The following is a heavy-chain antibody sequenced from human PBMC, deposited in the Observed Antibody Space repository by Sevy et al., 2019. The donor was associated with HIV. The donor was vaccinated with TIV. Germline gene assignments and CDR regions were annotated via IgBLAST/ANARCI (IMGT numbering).Heavy chain of an antibody. CDR3: AGDARGDAALLDY. Sequence: GGSLRLSCSVSGFNFSTYAMHWVRQAPGKGLEWVAVISSDVSRKYYGASVRGRFAISRDNSNNTLSLQMNSLRIEDTAVYYCAGDARGDAALLDYWGQGTLVTVSS. J-gene: IGHJ4*02. D-gene: IGHD2-21*01. CDR1: GFNFSTYA. V-gene: IGHV3-30*09. CDR2: ISSDVSRK.